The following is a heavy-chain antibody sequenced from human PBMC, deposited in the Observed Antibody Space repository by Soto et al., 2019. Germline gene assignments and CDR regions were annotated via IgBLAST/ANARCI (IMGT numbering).Heavy chain of an antibody. D-gene: IGHD5-12*01. V-gene: IGHV1-69*13. J-gene: IGHJ6*02. CDR2: IIPIFGTA. CDR3: AKGYSGYDNYGMDV. CDR1: GGTFSSYA. Sequence: SVKVSCKASGGTFSSYAISWVRQAPGQGLEWMGGIIPIFGTANYAQKFQGRVTITADESTSTAYMELSSLRSEDTAVYYCAKGYSGYDNYGMDVWGQGTTVTVSS.